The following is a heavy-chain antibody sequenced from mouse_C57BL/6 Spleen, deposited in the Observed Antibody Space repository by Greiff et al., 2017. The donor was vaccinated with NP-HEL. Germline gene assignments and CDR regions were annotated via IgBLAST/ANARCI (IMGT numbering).Heavy chain of an antibody. J-gene: IGHJ1*03. D-gene: IGHD2-5*01. Sequence: QVQLKQPGAELVRPGSSVKLSCKASGYTFTSYWMDWVKQRPGQGLEWIGNIYPSDSETHYNQKFKDKATLTVDKSSSTAYMQLSSLTSEDSAVYYCASYSNWYFDVWGTGTTVTVSS. CDR1: GYTFTSYW. CDR3: ASYSNWYFDV. V-gene: IGHV1-61*01. CDR2: IYPSDSET.